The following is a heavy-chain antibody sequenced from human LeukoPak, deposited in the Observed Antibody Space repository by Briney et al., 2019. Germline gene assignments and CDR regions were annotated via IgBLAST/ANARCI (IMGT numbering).Heavy chain of an antibody. J-gene: IGHJ5*02. CDR1: GFTVSSNY. Sequence: PGGSLRLSCEASGFTVSSNYMSWVRQAPGKGLEWVSVIYSGGSTYYADSVKGRFTISRDNSKNTLYLQMNSLRAEDTAVYYCARGGDSSGYYQVYNWFDPWGQGTLVTVSS. D-gene: IGHD3-22*01. CDR3: ARGGDSSGYYQVYNWFDP. CDR2: IYSGGST. V-gene: IGHV3-53*01.